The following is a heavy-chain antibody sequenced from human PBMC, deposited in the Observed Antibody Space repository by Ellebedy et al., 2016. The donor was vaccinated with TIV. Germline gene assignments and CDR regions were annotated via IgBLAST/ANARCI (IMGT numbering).Heavy chain of an antibody. CDR1: GIPFNSYA. D-gene: IGHD3-9*01. J-gene: IGHJ1*01. Sequence: GESLKIPCAASGIPFNSYAMPWVRQPPGKGLEGVAVISYDGSGRYADAVKGRFTISRDNSKNTVFLQMNSLRAEDTAVYYCATDGGRWFDWDFQHWGQGTLVIVSA. CDR2: ISYDGSGR. V-gene: IGHV3-30-3*01. CDR3: ATDGGRWFDWDFQH.